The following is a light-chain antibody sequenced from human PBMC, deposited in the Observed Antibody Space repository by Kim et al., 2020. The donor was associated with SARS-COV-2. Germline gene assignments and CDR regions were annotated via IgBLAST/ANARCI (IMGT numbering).Light chain of an antibody. Sequence: QSVLTQPPSVSAAPRQRVSISCSVSSSNIGNNAVNWYQQLPGKAPKLLIYYDDLLPSGVSDRFSGSKSGTSASLAISGLQSEDEAGYYCAAWDDSLNGPVFGGGTQLTVL. CDR1: SSNIGNNA. J-gene: IGLJ2*01. V-gene: IGLV1-36*01. CDR2: YDD. CDR3: AAWDDSLNGPV.